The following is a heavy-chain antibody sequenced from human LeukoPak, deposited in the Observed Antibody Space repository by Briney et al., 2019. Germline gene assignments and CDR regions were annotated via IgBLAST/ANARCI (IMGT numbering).Heavy chain of an antibody. CDR1: GGSFSGYY. J-gene: IGHJ4*02. D-gene: IGHD1-26*01. V-gene: IGHV4-34*01. CDR2: INHIRST. Sequence: KPSETLSLTCAVYGGSFSGYYWSWIRQPPGKGLEWIGEINHIRSTNYNPSLKSRVTISVDTSKNQFSLKLSSVTAADTAVYYCARWEGGSYYDFDYWGQGTLVRVSS. CDR3: ARWEGGSYYDFDY.